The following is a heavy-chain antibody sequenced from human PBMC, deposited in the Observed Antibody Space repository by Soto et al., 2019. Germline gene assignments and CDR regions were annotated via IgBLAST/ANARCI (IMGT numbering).Heavy chain of an antibody. CDR3: ARGANILTGYYTPNDAFDI. Sequence: SETLSLTCAVYGGSFSGYDWSWIRQPPGKGLEWIGEINHSGSTNYNPSLKSRVTISVDTSKNQFSLKLSSVTAADTAVYYCARGANILTGYYTPNDAFDIWGQGTMVTVSS. CDR1: GGSFSGYD. J-gene: IGHJ3*02. CDR2: INHSGST. V-gene: IGHV4-34*01. D-gene: IGHD3-9*01.